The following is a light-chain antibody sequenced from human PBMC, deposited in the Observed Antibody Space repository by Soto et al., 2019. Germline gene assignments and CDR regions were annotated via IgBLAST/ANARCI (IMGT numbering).Light chain of an antibody. V-gene: IGKV2-28*01. J-gene: IGKJ4*01. CDR1: QSLLHSNGYNY. Sequence: DIVITQSPLSLPVTPGEPASISCRSSQSLLHSNGYNYLDWYLQKPGQSPQLLIYLGSNRASGVPDRFSGSGSGTDFTLKISRVEAEDVGVYYCIQALQSPTFGGGTKVEIK. CDR3: IQALQSPT. CDR2: LGS.